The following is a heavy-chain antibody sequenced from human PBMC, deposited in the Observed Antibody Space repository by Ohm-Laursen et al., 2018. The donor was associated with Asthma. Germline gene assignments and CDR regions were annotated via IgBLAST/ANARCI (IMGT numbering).Heavy chain of an antibody. CDR1: GFTFSDYY. J-gene: IGHJ4*02. Sequence: GSLRLSCAASGFTFSDYYMSWIRQAPGKGLEWVSYISSSSSYTNYADSVKGRFTISRDNAKNSLYLQMNSLRAEDTAVYYCASNSGSYSLDYWGQGTLVTVSS. CDR3: ASNSGSYSLDY. V-gene: IGHV3-11*06. CDR2: ISSSSSYT. D-gene: IGHD1-26*01.